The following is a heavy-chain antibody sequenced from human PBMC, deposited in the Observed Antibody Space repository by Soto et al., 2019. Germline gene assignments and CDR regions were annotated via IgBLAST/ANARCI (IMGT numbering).Heavy chain of an antibody. CDR1: GFTFSGYW. J-gene: IGHJ4*02. CDR3: ARATYSNAWYRFDL. D-gene: IGHD4-4*01. CDR2: IKHDGSVQ. V-gene: IGHV3-7*03. Sequence: GGSLRLSCEASGFTFSGYWMSWVRQAPGKGLGWVADIKHDGSVQYYVDSVKGRFTISRDNAKKLLYLQMNGLRAEDTALYYCARATYSNAWYRFDLWGQGALVTVSS.